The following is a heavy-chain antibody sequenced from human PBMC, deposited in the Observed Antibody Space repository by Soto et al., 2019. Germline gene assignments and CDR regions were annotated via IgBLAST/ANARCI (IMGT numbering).Heavy chain of an antibody. CDR3: ARDEHSGYSYGSFDY. V-gene: IGHV1-69*06. D-gene: IGHD5-18*01. J-gene: IGHJ4*02. CDR2: IIPIFGTA. Sequence: SGKVSCKASGGTFSSYAISWVRQAPGQGLEWMGGIIPIFGTANYAQKFQGRVTITADKSTSTAYMELSSLRSEDTAVYYCARDEHSGYSYGSFDYWGQGTLVTVSS. CDR1: GGTFSSYA.